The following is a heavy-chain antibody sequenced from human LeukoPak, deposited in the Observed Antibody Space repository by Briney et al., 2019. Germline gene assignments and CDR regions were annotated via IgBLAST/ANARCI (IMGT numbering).Heavy chain of an antibody. CDR2: IYTSGST. D-gene: IGHD3-22*01. J-gene: IGHJ4*02. CDR1: GNSISSGDNY. V-gene: IGHV4-61*02. CDR3: ARGVDEYYYDSSGLFDY. Sequence: KPSQTLSLTCTVSGNSISSGDNYWSWIRQPAGKGLEWIGRIYTSGSTNYNPSLKSRVTMSVDTSKNQFSLKLSSVTAADTAVYYCARGVDEYYYDSSGLFDYWGQGTLVTVSS.